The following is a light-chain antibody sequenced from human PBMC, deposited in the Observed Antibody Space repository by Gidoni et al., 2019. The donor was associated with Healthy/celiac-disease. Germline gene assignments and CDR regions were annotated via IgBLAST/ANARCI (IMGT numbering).Light chain of an antibody. V-gene: IGKV1-33*01. CDR1: QDISNY. CDR2: DAS. CDR3: QQYDNLPFT. J-gene: IGKJ3*01. Sequence: DIQMTQSPSSLSASVGERVTITCQASQDISNYLKWYQQKPGKAPKLLIYDASNLETGVPSRFSGSGSGTDFTFTISSLQPEDIATYYCQQYDNLPFTFGPGTKVDIK.